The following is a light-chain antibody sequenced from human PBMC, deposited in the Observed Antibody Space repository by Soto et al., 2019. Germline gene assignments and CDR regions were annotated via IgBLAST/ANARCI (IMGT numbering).Light chain of an antibody. Sequence: QSVLTQPPSASGTPGQRVTIACSGSSSNIGTNYVYWYQQLPGMAPKLLIYRSDQRPSGVPDRLSGSKSGTSASLAISGLRSEDEADYYCATWDDTLSGVVFGGGTKLTV. CDR2: RSD. J-gene: IGLJ2*01. CDR1: SSNIGTNY. V-gene: IGLV1-47*01. CDR3: ATWDDTLSGVV.